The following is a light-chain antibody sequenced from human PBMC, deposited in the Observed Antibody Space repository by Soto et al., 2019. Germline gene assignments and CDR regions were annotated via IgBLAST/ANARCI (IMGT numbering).Light chain of an antibody. Sequence: EIVLTQSPGTVSLSPGERATLSCRASQSVSRSYLAWYQLKPGQAPRLLIYGASSRATGIQDRFSGSGSGTDFTLTISRLEPEDFAVYYCQQYGSSTYTFGQGTKVDIK. J-gene: IGKJ2*01. CDR3: QQYGSSTYT. CDR2: GAS. CDR1: QSVSRSY. V-gene: IGKV3-20*01.